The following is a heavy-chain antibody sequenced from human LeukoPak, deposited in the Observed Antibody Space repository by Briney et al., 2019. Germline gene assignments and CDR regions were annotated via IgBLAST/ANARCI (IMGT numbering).Heavy chain of an antibody. CDR3: AKDRLRGYTYVDY. J-gene: IGHJ4*02. CDR1: GFTFSSYG. Sequence: GGSLRLSCAPSGFTFSSYGIHCVRQATGKGLEWVAFIRYDGSSKSYADAVKGRFTISRDNSKNTLYLQMNSLRAEDTAVYYCAKDRLRGYTYVDYWGQGTLVTVSS. D-gene: IGHD5-18*01. V-gene: IGHV3-30*02. CDR2: IRYDGSSK.